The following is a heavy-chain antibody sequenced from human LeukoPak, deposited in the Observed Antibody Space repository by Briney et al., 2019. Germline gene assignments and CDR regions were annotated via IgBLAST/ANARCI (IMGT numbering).Heavy chain of an antibody. Sequence: SETLSLTCTVSGGSISSYFWSWIRQPPGKGLEWIGYIHSSGSTNYNPSLRGRVTISLDTSKNQFSLKLSSVTAADTAVYYCARREAQPFWGQGTMVTVSS. CDR2: IHSSGST. CDR3: ARREAQPF. J-gene: IGHJ3*01. V-gene: IGHV4-59*08. D-gene: IGHD2-2*01. CDR1: GGSISSYF.